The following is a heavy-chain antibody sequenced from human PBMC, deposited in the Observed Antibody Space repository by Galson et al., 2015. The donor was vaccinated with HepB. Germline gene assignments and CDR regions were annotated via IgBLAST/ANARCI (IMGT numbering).Heavy chain of an antibody. V-gene: IGHV3-33*03. CDR3: AEGYGLFDS. J-gene: IGHJ5*01. CDR2: IWSNGSNK. D-gene: IGHD5-18*01. Sequence: SLRLSCAVSGFTFNRYGMHWVRQAPGKGLEWVALIWSNGSNKYYTSSVKGRFTVSRDNSNNMLCLQMNSLRAEDAGLYFCAEGYGLFDSWGQGILVTVSS. CDR1: GFTFNRYG.